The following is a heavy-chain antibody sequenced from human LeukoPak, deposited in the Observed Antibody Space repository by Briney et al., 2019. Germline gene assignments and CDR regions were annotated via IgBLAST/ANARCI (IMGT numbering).Heavy chain of an antibody. V-gene: IGHV1-2*02. D-gene: IGHD6-13*01. CDR2: INPNNGGT. CDR1: GYTFTGYY. Sequence: ASVKVSCKASGYTFTGYYMHWVRQAPGQGLEWMGWINPNNGGTNCAQKFQGRVTMTRDTSINTAYMELSSLRFDDTAVYYCARGATAGRFSLRPTGAYYMDVWGKGTTVTVSS. J-gene: IGHJ6*03. CDR3: ARGATAGRFSLRPTGAYYMDV.